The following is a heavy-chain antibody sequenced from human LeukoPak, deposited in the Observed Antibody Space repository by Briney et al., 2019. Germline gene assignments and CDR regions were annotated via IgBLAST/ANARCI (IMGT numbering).Heavy chain of an antibody. Sequence: GGSLRLSCAASGFTFSSFAMSWVRQAPGKGLEWVSAISGNSENAYFADSVKGRFTISRDNSKNTLYLQMTSLRVEDTAVYYCAKDRLTYDTAMAWFWGQGTLVTISS. V-gene: IGHV3-23*01. CDR2: ISGNSENA. D-gene: IGHD5-18*01. CDR1: GFTFSSFA. CDR3: AKDRLTYDTAMAWF. J-gene: IGHJ4*02.